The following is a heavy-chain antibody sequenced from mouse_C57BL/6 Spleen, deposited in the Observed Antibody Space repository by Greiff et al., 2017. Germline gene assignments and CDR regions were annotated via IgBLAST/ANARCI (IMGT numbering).Heavy chain of an antibody. CDR2: IYPGSGST. J-gene: IGHJ3*01. CDR1: GYTFTSYW. Sequence: QVQLQQPGAELVKPGASVKMSCKASGYTFTSYWLTWVKQRPGHGLEWIGDIYPGSGSTNYNEKFKSKATLTVDTSSSTAYMQLSSLTSEDSAVYYSARKGDRSTPFAYWGQGTLVTVSA. CDR3: ARKGDRSTPFAY. D-gene: IGHD3-3*01. V-gene: IGHV1-55*01.